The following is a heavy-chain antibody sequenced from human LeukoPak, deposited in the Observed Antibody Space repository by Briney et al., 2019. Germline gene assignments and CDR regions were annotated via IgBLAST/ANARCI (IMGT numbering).Heavy chain of an antibody. CDR1: GVXVRTNY. CDR2: IYGGGTT. CDR3: ATLASRMGPLG. J-gene: IGHJ4*02. V-gene: IGHV3-53*01. Sequence: PGGSLRLSCAASGVXVRTNYNSWVRQAPGKGLEWVSVIYGGGTTSYADSVKGRFTISRDNSKNTLYLQMNSLRAEDTAVYYCATLASRMGPLGWGQGTLVTVSS. D-gene: IGHD3-16*01.